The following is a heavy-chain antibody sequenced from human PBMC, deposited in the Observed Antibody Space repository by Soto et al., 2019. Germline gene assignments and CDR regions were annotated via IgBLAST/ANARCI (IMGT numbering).Heavy chain of an antibody. V-gene: IGHV4-39*07. CDR2: INHSGST. D-gene: IGHD3-9*01. J-gene: IGHJ4*02. CDR1: GGSISSGGYY. CDR3: ARGKNRNYDILTGYYPRYYFDY. Sequence: SETLSLTCTVSGGSISSGGYYWSWIRQPPGKGLEWIGEINHSGSTNYNPSLKSRVTISVDTSKNQFSLKLSSVTAADTAVYYCARGKNRNYDILTGYYPRYYFDYWGQGTLVTVSS.